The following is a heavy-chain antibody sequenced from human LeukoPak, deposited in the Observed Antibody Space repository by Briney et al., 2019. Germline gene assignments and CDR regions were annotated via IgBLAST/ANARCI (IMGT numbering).Heavy chain of an antibody. J-gene: IGHJ4*02. CDR2: ISSSGST. CDR1: GDSISSGDYY. D-gene: IGHD6-13*01. V-gene: IGHV4-61*02. Sequence: SQTLSLTCTVSGDSISSGDYYWSWIRQPAGKGLEWIGRISSSGSTNYNPSLKSRVTISVDTSKNQFSLKLSSVTAADTAVYYCARAYTRIAAAGRMYYFDYWGQGTLVTVSS. CDR3: ARAYTRIAAAGRMYYFDY.